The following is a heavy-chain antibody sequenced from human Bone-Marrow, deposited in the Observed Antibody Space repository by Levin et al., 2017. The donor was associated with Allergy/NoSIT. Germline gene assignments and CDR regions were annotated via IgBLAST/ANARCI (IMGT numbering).Heavy chain of an antibody. CDR1: GFTFSNAW. Sequence: GESLKISCAASGFTFSNAWMSWVRQAPGKGLEWVGRIKSKTDGGTTDYAAPVKGRFTISRDDSKNTLYLQMNSLKTEDTAVYYCTTDWYYYGSGFDYWGQGTLVTVSS. V-gene: IGHV3-15*01. CDR2: IKSKTDGGTT. D-gene: IGHD3-10*01. CDR3: TTDWYYYGSGFDY. J-gene: IGHJ4*02.